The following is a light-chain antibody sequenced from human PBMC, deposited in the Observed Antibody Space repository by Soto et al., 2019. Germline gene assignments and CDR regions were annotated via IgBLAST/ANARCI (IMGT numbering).Light chain of an antibody. CDR2: GAS. V-gene: IGKV3-20*01. CDR1: QSVSSSY. J-gene: IGKJ5*01. CDR3: QHYVSPPIT. Sequence: ELVLTQSPGTLSLSPGERATLSCRASQSVSSSYLAWYQQKPGQAPRLLIYGASSRATGIPDRFSGSGSGTDFTLTISRLEPEDFAVYYCQHYVSPPITFGQGTRLEIK.